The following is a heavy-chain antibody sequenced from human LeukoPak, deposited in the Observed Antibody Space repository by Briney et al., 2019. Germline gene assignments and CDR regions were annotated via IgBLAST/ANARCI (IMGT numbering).Heavy chain of an antibody. CDR2: IKTSTRNP. CDR1: GYIFTNYA. Sequence: GGSVKVSCKASGYIFTNYAMNWVRQAAGQGREWIVYIKTSTRNPTYAHAFTGRFVFSLATSVSTAYLQINNLKTKNTPVYYCARDQDGMVRGDVWGQGKMVTVSS. D-gene: IGHD3-10*01. CDR3: ARDQDGMVRGDV. J-gene: IGHJ3*01. V-gene: IGHV7-4-1*02.